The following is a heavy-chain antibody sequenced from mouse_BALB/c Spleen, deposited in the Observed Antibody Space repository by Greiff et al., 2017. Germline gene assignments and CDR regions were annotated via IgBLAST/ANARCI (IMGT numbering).Heavy chain of an antibody. J-gene: IGHJ4*01. CDR3: ARGGTYYRYDGHGDY. CDR2: INPSSGYT. V-gene: IGHV1-4*01. D-gene: IGHD2-14*01. CDR1: GYTFTSYT. Sequence: VHLVESGAELARPGASVKMSCKASGYTFTSYTMHWVKQRPGQGLEWIGYINPSSGYTNYNQKFKDKATLTADKSSSTAYMQLSSLTSEDSAVYYCARGGTYYRYDGHGDYWGQGTSVTVSS.